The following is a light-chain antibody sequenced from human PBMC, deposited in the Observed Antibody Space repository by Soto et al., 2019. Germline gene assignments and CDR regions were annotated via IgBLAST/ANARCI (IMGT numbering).Light chain of an antibody. CDR1: QSISSW. J-gene: IGKJ1*01. CDR3: QQYDSYSRT. CDR2: DAS. V-gene: IGKV1-5*01. Sequence: DVQMSLSPSTLSASVGDRVTITCRASQSISSWLAWYQQKPGKAPKLLIYDASSLESGVPSRFSGSGSGTEFTLTISGLQPDDFATYYCQQYDSYSRTFGQGTKVDIK.